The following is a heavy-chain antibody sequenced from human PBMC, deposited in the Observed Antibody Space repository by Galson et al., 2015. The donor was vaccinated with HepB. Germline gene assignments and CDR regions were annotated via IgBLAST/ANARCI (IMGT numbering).Heavy chain of an antibody. J-gene: IGHJ3*02. V-gene: IGHV1-69*05. CDR3: ARDSSDYGSGSYYLDAFDI. CDR2: IIPIFGTA. CDR1: GGTFSSYA. Sequence: SVKVSCKASGGTFSSYAISWVRQAPGQGLEWMGGIIPIFGTANYAQKLQGRVTMTTDTSTSTAYMELRSLRSDDTAVYYCARDSSDYGSGSYYLDAFDIWGQGTMVSVSS. D-gene: IGHD3-10*01.